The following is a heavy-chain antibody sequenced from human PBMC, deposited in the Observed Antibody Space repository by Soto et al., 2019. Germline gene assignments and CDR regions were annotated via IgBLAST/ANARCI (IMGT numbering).Heavy chain of an antibody. J-gene: IGHJ6*02. CDR1: VFTFSSYA. Sequence: PAGSLRLSCASSVFTFSSYAMHWVRHPPGKGLEWVAVISYDGSNKYYADSVKGRFTISRDNSKNTLYLQMNSLRAEETAVYYCASVYTAMVPYSYIWMDAWGQGTTVTVSS. CDR3: ASVYTAMVPYSYIWMDA. D-gene: IGHD5-18*01. V-gene: IGHV3-30-3*01. CDR2: ISYDGSNK.